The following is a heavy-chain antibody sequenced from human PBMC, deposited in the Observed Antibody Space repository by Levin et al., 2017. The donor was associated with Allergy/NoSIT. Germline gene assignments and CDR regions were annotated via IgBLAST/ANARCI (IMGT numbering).Heavy chain of an antibody. CDR2: IKQDGGEK. CDR1: GFSFTSYW. V-gene: IGHV3-7*01. Sequence: GESLKISCAASGFSFTSYWMSWVRQAPGKGLEWVAYIKQDGGEKNYVDSAKGRFTISRDNAYNSLYLQMNSLRVEDTAVYYCARDAGWLQLEYGIFDNWGQGTPVTVSS. J-gene: IGHJ4*02. CDR3: ARDAGWLQLEYGIFDN. D-gene: IGHD5-24*01.